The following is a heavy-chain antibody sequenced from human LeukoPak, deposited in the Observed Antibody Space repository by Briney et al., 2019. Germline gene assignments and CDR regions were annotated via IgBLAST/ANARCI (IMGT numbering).Heavy chain of an antibody. D-gene: IGHD1-26*01. CDR2: IKQDGSET. Sequence: PGGSLRLSCAASGFTLNRHWMYWVRQAPGKGLEWVANIKQDGSETFYVDSVKGRFTISRDNAKNTLYLQMNSLRAEDTAVYYCARGTGYSVFDIWGQGTMVTVSS. CDR3: ARGTGYSVFDI. J-gene: IGHJ3*02. V-gene: IGHV3-7*02. CDR1: GFTLNRHW.